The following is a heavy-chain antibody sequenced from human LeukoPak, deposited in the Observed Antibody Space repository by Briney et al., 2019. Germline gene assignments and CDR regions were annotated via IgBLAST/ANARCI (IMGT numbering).Heavy chain of an antibody. V-gene: IGHV3-64D*09. CDR1: EFTLSSYI. CDR2: ISNNGGSI. J-gene: IGHJ4*02. D-gene: IGHD4-17*01. Sequence: GGSLRLSCLASEFTLSSYIMHWVRQAPGKGLEYVSAISNNGGSIYYADSVKGRFTISRDNSKNMLYLQMNSLRPEDTAVYYCVRSVTTLSDFHNWGQGTLVTVSS. CDR3: VRSVTTLSDFHN.